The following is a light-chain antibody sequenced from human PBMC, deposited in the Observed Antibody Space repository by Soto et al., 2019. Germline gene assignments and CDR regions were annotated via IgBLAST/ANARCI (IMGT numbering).Light chain of an antibody. J-gene: IGKJ1*01. CDR3: QEYSDWWT. CDR1: QSVSSN. Sequence: EIVMTQSPATLSVSPGERATLSCRASQSVSSNLAWYQQKPGQAPRLLIYGASTRATGIPARFSGSGSGTDFTLTISSLQSDDLVVYYCQEYSDWWTFGQGTKVEIK. CDR2: GAS. V-gene: IGKV3-15*01.